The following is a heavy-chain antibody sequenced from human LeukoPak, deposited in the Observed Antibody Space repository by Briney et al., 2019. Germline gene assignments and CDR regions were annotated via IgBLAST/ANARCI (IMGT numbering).Heavy chain of an antibody. CDR1: GGSITRSSYH. CDR3: ARVIVGGSYREYFQH. J-gene: IGHJ1*01. V-gene: IGHV4-61*02. D-gene: IGHD1-26*01. CDR2: IYTSGST. Sequence: SETLSLTCTVSGGSITRSSYHWGWIRQPAGKGLEWIGRIYTSGSTNYNPSLKSRVTMSVDTSKNQFSLKLSSVTAADTAVYYCARVIVGGSYREYFQHWGQGTLVTVSS.